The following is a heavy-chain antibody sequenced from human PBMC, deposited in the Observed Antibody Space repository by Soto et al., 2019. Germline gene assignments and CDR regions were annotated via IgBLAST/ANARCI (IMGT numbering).Heavy chain of an antibody. Sequence: ASVKVSCKASGYTFTSYGISWVRQAPGQGLEWMGGIIPIFGTANYAQKFQGRVTITADESTSTAYMELSSLRSEDTAVYYCASVDTAMEYYYGMDVWGQGTTVTVSS. CDR2: IIPIFGTA. V-gene: IGHV1-69*13. CDR3: ASVDTAMEYYYGMDV. CDR1: GYTFTSYG. J-gene: IGHJ6*02. D-gene: IGHD5-18*01.